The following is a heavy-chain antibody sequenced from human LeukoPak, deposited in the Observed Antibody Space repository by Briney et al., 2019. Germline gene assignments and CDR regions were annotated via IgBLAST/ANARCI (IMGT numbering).Heavy chain of an antibody. Sequence: GGSLRLSCAASGFTFSSYSMNWVRQAPGKGLEWVSSISSSSSYIYYADSVKGRFTISRDNAKNSLYLQMNSLRAEDTAVYYCARDMVRGVTHYYYYGMDVWGQGTTVTVSS. CDR3: ARDMVRGVTHYYYYGMDV. D-gene: IGHD3-10*01. V-gene: IGHV3-21*01. CDR2: ISSSSSYI. CDR1: GFTFSSYS. J-gene: IGHJ6*02.